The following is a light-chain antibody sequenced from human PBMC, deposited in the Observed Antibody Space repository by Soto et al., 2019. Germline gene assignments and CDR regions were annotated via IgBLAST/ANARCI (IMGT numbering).Light chain of an antibody. Sequence: EIVLTQSPGTLSLSPGERATLSCRASQSVASRHLAWYRQKPGQTPRLLIYDASSRATGIPDRISGSGSGTDFTLTISRLEPEQLAVYYCRQYGSAPFTVGPGNKVDIK. CDR1: QSVASRH. J-gene: IGKJ3*01. CDR2: DAS. V-gene: IGKV3-20*01. CDR3: RQYGSAPFT.